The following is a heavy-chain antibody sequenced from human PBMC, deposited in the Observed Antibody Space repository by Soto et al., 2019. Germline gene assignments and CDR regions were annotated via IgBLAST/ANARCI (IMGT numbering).Heavy chain of an antibody. J-gene: IGHJ2*01. Sequence: EVQLVESGGGLVQPGGSLRLSCAASGFTVSSSYMGWVRQAPGKGLEWVSSIYTGVNTYYADSVRDRFTISTDNFKDTLYLQMNSLRGDDTAMYYCARHVGSYWYFDLWGRGTLVTVSS. D-gene: IGHD1-26*01. V-gene: IGHV3-66*04. CDR2: IYTGVNT. CDR3: ARHVGSYWYFDL. CDR1: GFTVSSSY.